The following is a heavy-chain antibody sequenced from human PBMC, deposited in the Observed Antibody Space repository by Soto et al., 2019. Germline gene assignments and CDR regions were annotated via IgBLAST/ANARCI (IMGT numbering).Heavy chain of an antibody. CDR1: GFILSDDN. Sequence: PARSLXLPCAASGFILSDDNMHWVRQTPGKGLEWVSYISGSSNTIYYADSVKGRFTIYRDNAKNSLYLQVNTLRPEDAAVYYCARGHSTSLVYYYYYIDVSGKTTTVTVCS. V-gene: IGHV3-48*01. D-gene: IGHD6-13*01. J-gene: IGHJ6*03. CDR2: ISGSSNTI. CDR3: ARGHSTSLVYYYYYIDV.